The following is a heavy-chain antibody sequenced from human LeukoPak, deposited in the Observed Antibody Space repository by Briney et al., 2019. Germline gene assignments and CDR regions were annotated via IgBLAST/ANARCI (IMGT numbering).Heavy chain of an antibody. J-gene: IGHJ6*02. Sequence: PGGSLRLSCAASGFTFSNAWMSWVRQAPGKGLEWVSSISSSSSYIYYADSVKGRFTISRDNAKNSLYLQMNSLRAEDTAVYYCARDLLGYYGMDVWGQGTTVTVSS. D-gene: IGHD2-15*01. CDR1: GFTFSNAW. CDR2: ISSSSSYI. CDR3: ARDLLGYYGMDV. V-gene: IGHV3-21*01.